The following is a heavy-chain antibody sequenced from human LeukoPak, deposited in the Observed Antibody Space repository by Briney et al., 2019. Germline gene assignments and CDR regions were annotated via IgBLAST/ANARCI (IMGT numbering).Heavy chain of an antibody. CDR2: INHSGST. J-gene: IGHJ4*02. CDR3: ARKRPAWGSSKYYFDY. Sequence: PSETLSLTCAVYGGSFSGYYWSWIRQPPGKGLEWIGEINHSGSTNYNPSLKSRVTISVDTSKNQFSLKLSSVTAADTAVYYCARKRPAWGSSKYYFDYWGQGTLVTVS. D-gene: IGHD6-6*01. V-gene: IGHV4-34*01. CDR1: GGSFSGYY.